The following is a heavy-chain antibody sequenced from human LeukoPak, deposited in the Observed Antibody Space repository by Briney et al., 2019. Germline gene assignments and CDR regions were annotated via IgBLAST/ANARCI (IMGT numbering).Heavy chain of an antibody. J-gene: IGHJ4*02. CDR3: ARPGGGLRLGELSFMFDY. Sequence: TGGSLRLSCAASGFTFSDYYMSWIRQAPGKGLEWVSYISSSGSTIYYADSVKGRFTIPRDNAKNSLYLQMNSLRAEDTALYYCARPGGGLRLGELSFMFDYWGQGTLVTVSS. CDR2: ISSSGSTI. CDR1: GFTFSDYY. D-gene: IGHD3-16*02. V-gene: IGHV3-11*01.